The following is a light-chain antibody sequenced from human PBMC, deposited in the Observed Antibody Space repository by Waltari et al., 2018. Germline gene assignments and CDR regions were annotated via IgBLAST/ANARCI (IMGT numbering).Light chain of an antibody. CDR1: SSDVGAY. CDR2: EVT. V-gene: IGLV2-8*01. CDR3: SSYAGSNNLV. J-gene: IGLJ2*01. Sequence: QSALTQPPSASGSPGQSVTISCTGTSSDVGAYVSWYQQHPGKAPKLMISEVTKRPSGVHDRFSGSKSGNTASLTVSGLQAEDEADYYCSSYAGSNNLVFGGGTKLTVL.